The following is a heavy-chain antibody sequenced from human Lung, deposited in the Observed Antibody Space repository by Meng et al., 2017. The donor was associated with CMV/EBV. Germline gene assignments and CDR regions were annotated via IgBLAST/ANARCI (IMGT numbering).Heavy chain of an antibody. CDR2: ISPYDGNT. J-gene: IGHJ4*02. CDR3: ARERGYCGTTSCSYYFDY. CDR1: GYTFTSYG. D-gene: IGHD2-2*01. V-gene: IGHV1-18*01. Sequence: SVXVSXXASGYTFTSYGIIWVRQAPGQGLEWMGWISPYDGNTNYAQTLQDRVTMTTDTPTSTAYMELRSLRSDDTAVYFCARERGYCGTTSCSYYFDYWGQGTLVTFPS.